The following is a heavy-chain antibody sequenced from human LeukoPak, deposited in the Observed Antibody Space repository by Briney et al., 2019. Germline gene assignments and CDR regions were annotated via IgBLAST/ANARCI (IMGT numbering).Heavy chain of an antibody. CDR2: IWYDGGNK. CDR1: GFTFTSYA. J-gene: IGHJ4*02. V-gene: IGHV3-33*08. CDR3: ARDSEGFRELEFDY. D-gene: IGHD3-10*01. Sequence: PGGSLRLSCAASGFTFTSYAMTRVRQAPGKGLEWVAVIWYDGGNKYYADSVKGRFTISRDNSKNTLYLQMNSLRAEDTAVYYCARDSEGFRELEFDYWGQGTLVTVSS.